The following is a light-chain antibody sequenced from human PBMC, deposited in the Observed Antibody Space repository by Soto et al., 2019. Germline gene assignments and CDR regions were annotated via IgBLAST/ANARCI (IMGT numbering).Light chain of an antibody. J-gene: IGKJ1*01. CDR3: QQSYITPWT. CDR1: QNISNY. Sequence: DIQMTQSPSSLSASVGDRVSITCRASQNISNYLNWYQQKPGKAPNLLIYATSSLQSGVPSRFSGSGSETDFTLSISSLQSEDFATYFCQQSYITPWTFGQGTKVEI. CDR2: ATS. V-gene: IGKV1-39*01.